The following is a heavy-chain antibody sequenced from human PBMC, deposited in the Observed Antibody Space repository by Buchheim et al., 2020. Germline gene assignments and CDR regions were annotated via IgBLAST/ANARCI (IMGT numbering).Heavy chain of an antibody. D-gene: IGHD3-16*01. J-gene: IGHJ4*02. CDR3: ARDRGMGGLTSTKTFDY. Sequence: QVQLVQSGAEVKKPGASVKVSCKASGYTFTTYYIHWVRQAPGQGLEWMGIINPSAGSTTYAQKFQGRVTMTRDTSTSTVYMELSSLRSEDTAVYYCARDRGMGGLTSTKTFDYGGQGTL. CDR1: GYTFTTYY. CDR2: INPSAGST. V-gene: IGHV1-46*01.